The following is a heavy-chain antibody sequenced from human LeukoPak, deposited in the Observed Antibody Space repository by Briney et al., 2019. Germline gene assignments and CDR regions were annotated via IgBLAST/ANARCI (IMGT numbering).Heavy chain of an antibody. Sequence: GGSLTLSCAASGFTFSDYYMSWIRQAPGKGLEWVSYISSISTYTNYADSVKGRFTISRDNATNSLYLQMNRLRVEDTAVFYCARARYGDYPFDYWGQGTLVTVSS. J-gene: IGHJ4*02. CDR2: ISSISTYT. D-gene: IGHD4-17*01. CDR3: ARARYGDYPFDY. V-gene: IGHV3-11*06. CDR1: GFTFSDYY.